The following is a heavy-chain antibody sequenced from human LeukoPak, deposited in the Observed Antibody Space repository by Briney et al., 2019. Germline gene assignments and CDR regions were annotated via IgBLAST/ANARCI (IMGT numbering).Heavy chain of an antibody. CDR2: IYSGGST. CDR1: GFTVSSNY. Sequence: GGSLRLSCAASGFTVSSNYMSWVRQAPGKGLEWVSVIYSGGSTYYADSVKGRFTISRDNSKNTLYLQMNSLRAEDAAVYYCASYTRGAFDYWGQGTLVTVSS. D-gene: IGHD5-12*01. CDR3: ASYTRGAFDY. V-gene: IGHV3-53*01. J-gene: IGHJ4*02.